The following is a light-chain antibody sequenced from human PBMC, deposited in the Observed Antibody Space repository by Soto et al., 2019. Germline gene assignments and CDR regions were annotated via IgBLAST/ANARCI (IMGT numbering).Light chain of an antibody. Sequence: IRMTQSPSSVSADVGDRVTITCRASQGISSWLAFGQQKPVKGARLLIYAACSFQSAVAPRFSGSASGTKDTIITISIQYSDFSASYCQQYNNWYPITFGHGTRLEIK. V-gene: IGKV1-12*01. CDR1: QGISSW. CDR3: QQYNNWYPIT. J-gene: IGKJ5*01. CDR2: AAC.